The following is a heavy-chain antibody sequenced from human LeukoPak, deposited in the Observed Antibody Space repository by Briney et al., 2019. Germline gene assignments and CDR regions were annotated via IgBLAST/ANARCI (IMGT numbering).Heavy chain of an antibody. CDR3: ARAGYCSSTSCYVVVGSNNWFDP. CDR2: IYYSGST. J-gene: IGHJ5*02. V-gene: IGHV4-31*03. D-gene: IGHD2-2*01. CDR1: GGSISSGGYY. Sequence: PSQTLSLTCTVSGGSISSGGYYWSWIRQHPGKGLEWIGYIYYSGSTYYNPSLKSRVTISVDTSKNQFSLKLSSVTAADTAVYYCARAGYCSSTSCYVVVGSNNWFDPWGQGTLVTVSS.